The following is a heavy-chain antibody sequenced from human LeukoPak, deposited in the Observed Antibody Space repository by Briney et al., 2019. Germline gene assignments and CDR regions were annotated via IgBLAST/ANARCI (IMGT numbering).Heavy chain of an antibody. CDR2: LYSGGST. Sequence: PGGSLRLSCAASGFTVSSNYMSWVRQTPGKGLEWVSVLYSGGSTFYADSVKGRFIISRDNSKNTLYLQINSLRAEDTAVYYCARDRDAFDIWGQGTMVTVSS. CDR3: ARDRDAFDI. CDR1: GFTVSSNY. V-gene: IGHV3-53*01. J-gene: IGHJ3*02.